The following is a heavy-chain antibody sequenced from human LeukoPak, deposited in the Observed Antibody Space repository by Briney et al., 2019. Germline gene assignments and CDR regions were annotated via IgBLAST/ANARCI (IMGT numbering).Heavy chain of an antibody. CDR3: AREGTYYYDSSGYWASGYYGMDV. CDR2: IYTGGST. CDR1: GGSISSGSYY. D-gene: IGHD3-22*01. Sequence: PSETLSLTCTVSGGSISSGSYYWSWIRQPAGKGLEWIGRIYTGGSTNYNPSLKSRVTISVDTSKNQFSLKLSSVTAADTAVYYCAREGTYYYDSSGYWASGYYGMDVWGQGTTVTVSS. V-gene: IGHV4-61*02. J-gene: IGHJ6*02.